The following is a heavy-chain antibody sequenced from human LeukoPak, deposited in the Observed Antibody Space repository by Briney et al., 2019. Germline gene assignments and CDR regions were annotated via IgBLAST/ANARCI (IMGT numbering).Heavy chain of an antibody. CDR2: INPNSGGT. D-gene: IGHD3-10*01. V-gene: IGHV1-2*02. CDR1: GYTFTCYY. CDR3: ARGVSWGSGSSNY. Sequence: ASVKVSCKASGYTFTCYYMHWVRQAPGQGLEWMGWINPNSGGTNYEQKFLGRVTMTRDTSISTAYMELSRLRSDDTAVYYCARGVSWGSGSSNYWGQGTLVTVSS. J-gene: IGHJ4*02.